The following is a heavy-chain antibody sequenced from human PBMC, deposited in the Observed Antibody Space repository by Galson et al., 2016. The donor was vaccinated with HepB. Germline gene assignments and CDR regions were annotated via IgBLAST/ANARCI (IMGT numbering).Heavy chain of an antibody. Sequence: SCKASGYTFSSYFMDWVRQAPGQGLEWVGLINPSGGSTSYAQKFQGRVTMTRDTSTSTVYMELSSLRSEDTAVYYCARDWGGHGSVFDHWGQGALVTVSS. CDR1: GYTFSSYF. CDR2: INPSGGST. V-gene: IGHV1-46*01. CDR3: ARDWGGHGSVFDH. J-gene: IGHJ4*02. D-gene: IGHD3-10*01.